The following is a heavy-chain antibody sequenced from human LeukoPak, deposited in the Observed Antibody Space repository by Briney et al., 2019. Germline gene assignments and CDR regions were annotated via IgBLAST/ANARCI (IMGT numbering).Heavy chain of an antibody. Sequence: SETLSPTCTVSGGSISSYYWSWIRQPPGKGLEWIGYIYYSGSTNYNPSLKSRVTISVDTSKNQFSLKLSSVTAADTAVYYCARVQEDWFDPWGQGTLVTVSS. V-gene: IGHV4-59*01. D-gene: IGHD1-1*01. J-gene: IGHJ5*02. CDR2: IYYSGST. CDR1: GGSISSYY. CDR3: ARVQEDWFDP.